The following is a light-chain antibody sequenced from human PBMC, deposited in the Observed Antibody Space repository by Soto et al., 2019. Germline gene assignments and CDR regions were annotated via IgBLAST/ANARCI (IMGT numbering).Light chain of an antibody. V-gene: IGKV1-39*01. CDR3: QQSYGTPPT. J-gene: IGKJ1*01. Sequence: IQMTQSPSSLSASVGDRVTITCRASQSISSYLNWYQQKPGKAPKLLIYAASSLQSGVPSRFSGSGAGTDFTLTISGLQREDFATYYCQQSYGTPPTFGQGTKVDI. CDR1: QSISSY. CDR2: AAS.